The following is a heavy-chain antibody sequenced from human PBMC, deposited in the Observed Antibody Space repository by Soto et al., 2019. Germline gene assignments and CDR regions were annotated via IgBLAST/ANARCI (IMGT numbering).Heavy chain of an antibody. CDR2: ISGSGGST. J-gene: IGHJ6*02. Sequence: GGSLRLSCAASGFTFSSHAMSWVRQAPGKGLEWVSAISGSGGSTNYADSVKGRFTISRDNSKNTLYLQMNSLRAEDTAVYYCAKSFGQFAYYYYMDVWGQGTTVTVSS. CDR3: AKSFGQFAYYYYMDV. CDR1: GFTFSSHA. V-gene: IGHV3-23*01. D-gene: IGHD3-10*01.